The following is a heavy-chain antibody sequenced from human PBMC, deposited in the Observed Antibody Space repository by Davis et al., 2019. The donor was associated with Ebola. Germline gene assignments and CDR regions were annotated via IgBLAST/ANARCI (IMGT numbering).Heavy chain of an antibody. V-gene: IGHV3-23*01. CDR3: AKTRRLYFYYGMDV. CDR1: GLTFRTYA. Sequence: GESLKISCTASGLTFRTYAMSWVRQAPGAGLEWVSAISHSGGDTYYADSVKGRFTISRDNSKKTVDLQMNSLRADDTAIYYCAKTRRLYFYYGMDVWGQGTTVTVSS. J-gene: IGHJ6*02. CDR2: ISHSGGDT.